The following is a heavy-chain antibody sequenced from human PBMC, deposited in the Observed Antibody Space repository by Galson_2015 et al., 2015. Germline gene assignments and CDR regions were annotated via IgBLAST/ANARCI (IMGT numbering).Heavy chain of an antibody. CDR2: IERKEGT. J-gene: IGHJ4*02. V-gene: IGHV4-34*01. CDR3: ARNGDYALDS. CDR1: GFTFSSYE. Sequence: LRLSCAVSGFTFSSYEFNWVRQAPGKGLEWIGEIERKEGTTYNPSLRGRATISVDTSKNHLSLSLTSVTAADTALYYCARNGDYALDSWGQGTLVTVSS. D-gene: IGHD4-17*01.